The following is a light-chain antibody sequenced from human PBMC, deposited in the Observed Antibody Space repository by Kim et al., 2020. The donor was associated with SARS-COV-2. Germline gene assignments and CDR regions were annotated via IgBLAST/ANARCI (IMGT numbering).Light chain of an antibody. CDR3: QRFGLSPYWA. CDR2: GTS. CDR1: ESVSSKY. J-gene: IGKJ1*01. Sequence: ETVLTQSPGTLSMSPGERAIISCRASESVSSKYFAWYQQKPGEAPRLLIYGTSIRATGTPDRFSGSGSGTDFTLTISRLEPEDFAVYYCQRFGLSPYWAFGQGTKVDIK. V-gene: IGKV3-20*01.